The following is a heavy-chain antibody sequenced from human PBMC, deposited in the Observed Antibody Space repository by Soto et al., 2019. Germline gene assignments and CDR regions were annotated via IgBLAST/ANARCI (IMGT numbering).Heavy chain of an antibody. CDR1: GFTFSSYA. J-gene: IGHJ4*02. V-gene: IGHV3-23*01. D-gene: IGHD1-26*01. CDR3: AKDVVGDTTGPWYFDY. Sequence: GGSLRLSCAASGFTFSSYAMSWVRQAPGKGLEWVSAISGSGGSTYYADSVKGRFTISRDNSKNTLYLQMNSLRAEDTAVYYCAKDVVGDTTGPWYFDYWGQGTLVTVLL. CDR2: ISGSGGST.